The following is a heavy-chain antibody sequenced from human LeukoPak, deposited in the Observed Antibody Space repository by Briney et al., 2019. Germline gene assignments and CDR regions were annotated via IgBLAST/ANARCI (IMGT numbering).Heavy chain of an antibody. Sequence: PSETLSLTCTVSGGSISSSSYYWGWIRQPPGKGLEWIGSIYYSGSTYYNPSLKSRVTISVDTSKNQFSLKLSSVTAADTAVYYCARGVIVGATKDAFDIWGQGTMVTVSS. CDR1: GGSISSSSYY. CDR3: ARGVIVGATKDAFDI. CDR2: IYYSGST. V-gene: IGHV4-39*07. D-gene: IGHD1-26*01. J-gene: IGHJ3*02.